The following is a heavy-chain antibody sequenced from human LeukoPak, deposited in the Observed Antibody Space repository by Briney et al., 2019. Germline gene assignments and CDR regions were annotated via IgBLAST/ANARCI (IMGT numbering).Heavy chain of an antibody. J-gene: IGHJ4*02. Sequence: SETLSLTCNVSGGSISRNYWSWIRQPPGKGLEWIGYFHDSESTNYNPSLKSRVSISVDTSKKQVSLKLSSVTAADTAVYYCARGDASGRPGIAFDFWGQGTLVTVSS. CDR1: GGSISRNY. V-gene: IGHV4-59*01. D-gene: IGHD1-26*01. CDR3: ARGDASGRPGIAFDF. CDR2: FHDSEST.